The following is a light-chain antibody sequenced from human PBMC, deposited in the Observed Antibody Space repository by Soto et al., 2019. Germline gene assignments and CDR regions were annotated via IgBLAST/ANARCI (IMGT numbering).Light chain of an antibody. CDR2: GAH. V-gene: IGKV3-20*01. J-gene: IGKJ1*01. Sequence: DILLTQSPCSLSSSAGERATLSCRASQSISSNFLAWNQQKHGQAHRLLTYGAHNRATGIQERFSGSGSGTDFTLTIRSLEPEDLAVYYCKQYDSSPRTFGQGTKVDIK. CDR3: KQYDSSPRT. CDR1: QSISSNF.